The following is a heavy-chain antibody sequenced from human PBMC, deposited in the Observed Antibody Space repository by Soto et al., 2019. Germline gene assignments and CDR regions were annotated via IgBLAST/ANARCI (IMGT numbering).Heavy chain of an antibody. Sequence: ASVKVSCKASGYTFTTYGISWVRQAPGEGLEWLGWINTHNDNTNYAQNLQGRVFMTADTSTNTAYMELRSLRSDDTAIYYCTREGSAPYYYYGMDDWGQGTTVTVSS. CDR3: TREGSAPYYYYGMDD. CDR1: GYTFTTYG. V-gene: IGHV1-18*01. D-gene: IGHD3-10*01. CDR2: INTHNDNT. J-gene: IGHJ6*02.